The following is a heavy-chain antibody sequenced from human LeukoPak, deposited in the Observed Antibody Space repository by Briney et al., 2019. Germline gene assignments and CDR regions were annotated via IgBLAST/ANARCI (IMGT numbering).Heavy chain of an antibody. D-gene: IGHD6-13*01. Sequence: GGSLRLSCAASGFTFSDYYMSWIRQAPGKGLEWVSYISSSTSYKNYVDSVKGRFTISRGNAKNSLYLQMNSLRAEDTAVYYCARDWPTIAAAGTIPEYFQHWGQGTLVTVSS. J-gene: IGHJ1*01. CDR3: ARDWPTIAAAGTIPEYFQH. CDR2: ISSSTSYK. V-gene: IGHV3-11*06. CDR1: GFTFSDYY.